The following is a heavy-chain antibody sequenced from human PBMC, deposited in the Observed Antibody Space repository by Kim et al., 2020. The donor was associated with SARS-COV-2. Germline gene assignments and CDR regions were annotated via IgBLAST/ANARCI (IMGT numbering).Heavy chain of an antibody. J-gene: IGHJ4*02. CDR2: ISGSGGST. D-gene: IGHD1-26*01. CDR1: GFTFSSYA. V-gene: IGHV3-23*01. CDR3: AKELPDSWWGLEVFDY. Sequence: GGSLRLSCAASGFTFSSYAMSWVRQAPGKGLEWVSAISGSGGSTYYADSVKGRFTISRDNSKNTLYLQMNSLRAEDTAVYYCAKELPDSWWGLEVFDYWGQGTLVTVSS.